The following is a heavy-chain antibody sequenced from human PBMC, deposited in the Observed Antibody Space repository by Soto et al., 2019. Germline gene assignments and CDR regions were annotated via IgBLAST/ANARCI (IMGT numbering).Heavy chain of an antibody. CDR3: XXXXXXXXXXXXXXXXXGMDV. CDR2: IYHSGST. Sequence: QLQLQESGSGLVKPSQTLSLTCAVSGGSISSGGYSWSWIRQPPGKGLEWIGYIYHSGSTYYNPSLKSRVTXSVXXXXXXXXXXXXXXXXXXXXXXXXXXXXXXXXXXXXXXXXXGMDVWGQGTTVTVSS. CDR1: GGSISSGGYS. J-gene: IGHJ6*02. V-gene: IGHV4-30-2*01.